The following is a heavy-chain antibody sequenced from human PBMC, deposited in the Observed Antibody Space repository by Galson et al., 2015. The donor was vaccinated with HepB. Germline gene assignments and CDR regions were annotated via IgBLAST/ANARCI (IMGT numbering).Heavy chain of an antibody. Sequence: SLRLSCAASGFTFSSYAMSWVRQAPGKGLEWVSAISGSGGSTYYVDSVKGRFTISRDNSKNTLYLQMNSLRAEDTAVYYCAKVPVDSSGYYFDYWGQGTLVTVSS. J-gene: IGHJ4*02. D-gene: IGHD3-22*01. CDR3: AKVPVDSSGYYFDY. CDR1: GFTFSSYA. V-gene: IGHV3-23*01. CDR2: ISGSGGST.